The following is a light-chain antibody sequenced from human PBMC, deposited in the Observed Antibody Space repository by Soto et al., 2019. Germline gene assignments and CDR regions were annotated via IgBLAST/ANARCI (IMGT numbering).Light chain of an antibody. V-gene: IGKV1-9*01. J-gene: IGKJ5*01. CDR2: AAS. Sequence: DIQLTLSPSFLSASVGDRVTITCRASQGISSYLAWYQQKPGKAPKLLIYAASTLQSGVPSRFSGSGSGTEFTLTISGLLPEDFAAYHCQQLYTLPFTFGQGTRLEIK. CDR3: QQLYTLPFT. CDR1: QGISSY.